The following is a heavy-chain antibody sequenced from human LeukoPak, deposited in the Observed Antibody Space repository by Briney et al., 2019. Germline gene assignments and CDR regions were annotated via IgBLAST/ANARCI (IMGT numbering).Heavy chain of an antibody. J-gene: IGHJ4*02. CDR2: IYADGNT. V-gene: IGHV3-53*01. CDR1: GSIVNTNY. D-gene: IGHD4-17*01. CDR3: ARDSYGDANFDS. Sequence: PGRSLRLSCAASGSIVNTNYMTWVRQAPGRGLGWVSFIYADGNTYYADSVKGRFTISRDISKNAVSLQMNSLRAEDTAVYYCARDSYGDANFDSWGQGTLVTVSS.